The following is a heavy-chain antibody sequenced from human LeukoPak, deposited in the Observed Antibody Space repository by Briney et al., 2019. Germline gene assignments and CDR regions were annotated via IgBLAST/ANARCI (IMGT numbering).Heavy chain of an antibody. CDR1: GGSFSGYY. CDR3: ARGRRVTMIVVVTHYYYYGMDV. V-gene: IGHV4-34*01. Sequence: SETLSLTCAVYGGSFSGYYWSWIRQPPGKGLEWIGEINHSGSTNYNPSLKSRVTISVDTSKNQFSLKLSSVTAADTAVYYCARGRRVTMIVVVTHYYYYGMDVWGQGTTVTVSS. J-gene: IGHJ6*02. D-gene: IGHD3-22*01. CDR2: INHSGST.